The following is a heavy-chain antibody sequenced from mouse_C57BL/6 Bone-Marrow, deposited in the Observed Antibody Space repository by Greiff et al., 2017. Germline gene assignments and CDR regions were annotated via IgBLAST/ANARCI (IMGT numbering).Heavy chain of an antibody. CDR1: GYTFTSYG. CDR2: IYPRSGNT. CDR3: ARSRGWRNCGY. J-gene: IGHJ2*01. V-gene: IGHV1-81*01. Sequence: QVQLQQSGAELARPGASVKLSCKASGYTFTSYGISWVKQRTGQGLEWIGEIYPRSGNTYYNEKFKGKATLTADKSSSTAYMELRSLTSEDAAVDFCARSRGWRNCGYWGQGTTLTVSS. D-gene: IGHD3-3*01.